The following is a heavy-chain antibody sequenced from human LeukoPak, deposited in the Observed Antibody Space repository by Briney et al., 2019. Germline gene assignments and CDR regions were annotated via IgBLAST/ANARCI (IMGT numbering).Heavy chain of an antibody. J-gene: IGHJ3*02. CDR3: ARVLGPMYHDAFDI. CDR2: IYYSDIT. CDR1: GGSISSYY. D-gene: IGHD1-26*01. V-gene: IGHV4-59*01. Sequence: PSETLSLTCTVSGGSISSYYWSWIRQPPGKGLEWIGYIYYSDITSYNPSLKSRVTISVDMSKNQFSLNLSSLTAADTAVYYCARVLGPMYHDAFDIWGLGTMVTVSS.